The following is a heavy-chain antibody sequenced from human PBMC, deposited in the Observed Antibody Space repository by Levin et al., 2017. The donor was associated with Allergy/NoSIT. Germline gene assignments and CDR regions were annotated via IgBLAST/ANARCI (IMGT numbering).Heavy chain of an antibody. CDR1: GGSISSSNW. CDR3: ARYRAARGYVGNWFDP. V-gene: IGHV4-4*02. J-gene: IGHJ5*02. D-gene: IGHD6-6*01. CDR2: IYHSGST. Sequence: SETLSLTCAVSGGSISSSNWWSWVRQPPGKGLEWIGEIYHSGSTNYNPSLKSRVTISVDKSKNQFSLKLSSVTAADTAVYYCARYRAARGYVGNWFDPWGQGTLVTVSS.